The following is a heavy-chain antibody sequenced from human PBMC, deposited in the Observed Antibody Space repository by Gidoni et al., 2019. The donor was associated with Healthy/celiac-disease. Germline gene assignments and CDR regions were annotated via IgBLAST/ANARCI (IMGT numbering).Heavy chain of an antibody. J-gene: IGHJ4*02. D-gene: IGHD3-3*01. CDR1: GFTFSSYS. CDR2: ISSSSSYI. Sequence: EVQLVESGGGLVKPGGSLRLSCAASGFTFSSYSMNWVRQAPGKGLEWVSSISSSSSYIYYADSVKGRFTISRDNAKNSLYLQMNSLRAEDTAVYYCARAGYDFWGDDYWGQGTLVTVSS. CDR3: ARAGYDFWGDDY. V-gene: IGHV3-21*01.